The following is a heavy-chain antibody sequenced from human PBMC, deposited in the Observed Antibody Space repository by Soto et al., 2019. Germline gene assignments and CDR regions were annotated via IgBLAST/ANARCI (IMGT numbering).Heavy chain of an antibody. CDR1: GGSIRSEDYY. V-gene: IGHV4-30-4*01. Sequence: QVQLQESGPGLVKPSQTLSLTCTVSGGSIRSEDYYWSWIRQPPGKGLEWIGYISYSGSTAYKSSPINRVSISVDTSKRQVSLTLNSASAADTAVHYRARIRIVGSTTFYSGGQGTLVTVSS. CDR3: ARIRIVGSTTFYS. D-gene: IGHD1-26*01. CDR2: ISYSGST. J-gene: IGHJ4*02.